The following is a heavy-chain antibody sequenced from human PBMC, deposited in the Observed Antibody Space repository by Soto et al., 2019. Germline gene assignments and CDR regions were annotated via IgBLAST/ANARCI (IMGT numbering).Heavy chain of an antibody. V-gene: IGHV1-8*01. CDR1: GYTFTSYD. D-gene: IGHD2-8*01. Sequence: GASVKVSCKASGYTFTSYDIYWVRQATGQGLEWMGWMNPNTGNSGYAQKFQGRVTMTSDTSISTAHMELSSLRSEDTAVYYCARGFESVLPPFDYWGQGTLVTVSS. CDR2: MNPNTGNS. CDR3: ARGFESVLPPFDY. J-gene: IGHJ4*02.